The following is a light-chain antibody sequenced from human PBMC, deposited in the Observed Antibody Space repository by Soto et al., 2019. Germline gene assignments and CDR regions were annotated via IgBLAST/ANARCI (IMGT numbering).Light chain of an antibody. J-gene: IGKJ1*01. Sequence: DIQMTQSSSTLSASVGDRVTITCRASQSISSWLAWYQQKPGKAPKLLIYDASSLESGVPSRFSGSGSGTEFTLTISILQPDDFATYYCQQYNSYSRTFGQGTKV. CDR1: QSISSW. CDR2: DAS. V-gene: IGKV1-5*01. CDR3: QQYNSYSRT.